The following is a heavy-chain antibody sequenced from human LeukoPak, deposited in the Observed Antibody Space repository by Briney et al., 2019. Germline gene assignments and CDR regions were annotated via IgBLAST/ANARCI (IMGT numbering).Heavy chain of an antibody. Sequence: SVKVSCKASGYTFTSYDISWVRQAPGQGLEWMGGIIPIFGTANYAQKFQGRVTITADESTSTAYMELSSLRSEDTAVYYCARERVGIRGFDYWGQGTLVTVSS. CDR2: IIPIFGTA. V-gene: IGHV1-69*13. D-gene: IGHD1-26*01. J-gene: IGHJ4*02. CDR1: GYTFTSYD. CDR3: ARERVGIRGFDY.